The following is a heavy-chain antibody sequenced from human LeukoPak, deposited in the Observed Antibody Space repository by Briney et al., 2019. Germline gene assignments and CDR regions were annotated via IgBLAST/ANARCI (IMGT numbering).Heavy chain of an antibody. CDR3: ARDLEDYGDYVGDY. Sequence: PGGSLRLSCAASGFTFSSYAMHWVRRAPGKGLEWVAVISYDGSNKYYADSVKGRFTISRDNSKNTLYLQMNSLRAEDTAVYYCARDLEDYGDYVGDYWGQGTLVTVSP. V-gene: IGHV3-30-3*01. J-gene: IGHJ4*02. D-gene: IGHD4-17*01. CDR1: GFTFSSYA. CDR2: ISYDGSNK.